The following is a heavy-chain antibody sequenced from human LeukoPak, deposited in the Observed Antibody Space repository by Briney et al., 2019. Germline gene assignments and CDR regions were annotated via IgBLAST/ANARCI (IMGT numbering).Heavy chain of an antibody. CDR1: GFTFSSYW. V-gene: IGHV3-74*01. D-gene: IGHD5-24*01. CDR3: AREHGMSTMSY. CDR2: IKSDGSST. Sequence: GGSLRLSCAASGFTFSSYWMNWVRQAPGKGLVWVSRIKSDGSSTSYADSVKGRFTISRDNAKNSLYLQMNSLRAEDTAVYYCAREHGMSTMSYWGQGTLVTVSS. J-gene: IGHJ4*02.